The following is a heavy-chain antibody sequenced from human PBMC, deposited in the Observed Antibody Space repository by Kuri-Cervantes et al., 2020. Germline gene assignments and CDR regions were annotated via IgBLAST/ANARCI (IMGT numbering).Heavy chain of an antibody. CDR2: LYHSGST. Sequence: SCGVSGYSISSDNWWGWIRQPPGKGLEWIGNLYHSGSTTYNPALKSRVTMSIDTSKSQPSLKLTSVTVVDTAVYYCARGRGIVVVVAATPFDYWGQGTLVTVSS. CDR3: ARGRGIVVVVAATPFDY. J-gene: IGHJ4*02. D-gene: IGHD2-15*01. V-gene: IGHV4-28*01. CDR1: GYSISSDNW.